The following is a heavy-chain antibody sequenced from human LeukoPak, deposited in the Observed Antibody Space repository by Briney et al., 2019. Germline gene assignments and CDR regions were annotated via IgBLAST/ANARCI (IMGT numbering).Heavy chain of an antibody. CDR2: ISYDGSNK. CDR3: ARAAPPPSYYGMDV. Sequence: PGGSLRLSCAASGFTFSSYAMHWVRQAPGKGLEWVAVISYDGSNKYYADSVKGRFTISRDNSKNTLYLQMNSLRAEDTAVYYCARAAPPPSYYGMDVWGQGTTVTVSS. CDR1: GFTFSSYA. V-gene: IGHV3-30*04. J-gene: IGHJ6*02.